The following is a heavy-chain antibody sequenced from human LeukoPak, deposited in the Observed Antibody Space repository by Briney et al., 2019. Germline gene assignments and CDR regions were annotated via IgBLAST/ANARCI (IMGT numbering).Heavy chain of an antibody. V-gene: IGHV5-51*01. CDR3: ARSGGGYNGYDYYFSGMDV. CDR2: IYPADSDT. Sequence: GESLKISCQGSGYSFPTYWIGWVRQLPGKGLEWMGIIYPADSDTRYSPSFQGQVTISADKSISTAYLKLSSLKASDTAMYYCARSGGGYNGYDYYFSGMDVWGQGTTVTVSS. CDR1: GYSFPTYW. J-gene: IGHJ6*02. D-gene: IGHD5-12*01.